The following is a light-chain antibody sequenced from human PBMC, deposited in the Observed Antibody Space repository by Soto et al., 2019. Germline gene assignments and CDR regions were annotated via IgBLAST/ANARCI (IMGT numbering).Light chain of an antibody. CDR1: QNINIY. CDR2: TAS. CDR3: QQTYTTPVT. Sequence: DIQMTQSTSSLSASVGDSVTITCRASQNINIYLSWSQQKPGKAPKLLIYTASNLQSGVPSRFSGSGSGTDFTLTISSLQPEDFATYYCQQTYTTPVTFGQGTKVEVK. V-gene: IGKV1-39*01. J-gene: IGKJ1*01.